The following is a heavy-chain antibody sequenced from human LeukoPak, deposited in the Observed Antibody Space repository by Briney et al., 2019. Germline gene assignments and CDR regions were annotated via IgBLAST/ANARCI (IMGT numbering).Heavy chain of an antibody. CDR2: ISGSGGST. CDR1: GFTFSSYA. CDR3: AKGGRTILRYFDWFNY. Sequence: GGSLRLSCAASGFTFSSYAMSWVRQAPGKGLEWASAISGSGGSTYYADSVKGRFTISRDNSKNTLYLQMNSLRAEDTAVYYCAKGGRTILRYFDWFNYWGQGTLVTVSS. D-gene: IGHD3-9*01. V-gene: IGHV3-23*01. J-gene: IGHJ4*02.